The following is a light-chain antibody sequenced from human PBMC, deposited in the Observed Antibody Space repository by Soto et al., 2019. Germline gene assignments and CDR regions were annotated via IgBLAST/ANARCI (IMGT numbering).Light chain of an antibody. J-gene: IGKJ5*01. Sequence: DIQMTQSPSSVSASLGDRVTIIFQASQGISRSLAWYQQKPGKAPKLLIYAASSLQSGVPSRFSGSGFGTDFTLTISSLQPEDSAIYYCQQADTFPITFGQGTRLEIK. V-gene: IGKV1D-12*01. CDR3: QQADTFPIT. CDR1: QGISRS. CDR2: AAS.